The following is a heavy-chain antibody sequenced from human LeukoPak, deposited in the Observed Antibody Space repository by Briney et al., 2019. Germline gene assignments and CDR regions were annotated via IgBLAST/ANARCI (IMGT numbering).Heavy chain of an antibody. CDR2: IYYSGST. D-gene: IGHD3-3*01. V-gene: IGHV4-30-4*08. CDR1: GGSISSGGYY. J-gene: IGHJ4*02. Sequence: SQTLSLTCTVSGGSISSGGYYWSWIRQPPGKGLEWIGYIYYSGSTYYNPPLKSRVPISVDTSKNQFSLKLSSVTAADTAVYYCASSYYDFWSGYPKGDYWGQGTLVTVSS. CDR3: ASSYYDFWSGYPKGDY.